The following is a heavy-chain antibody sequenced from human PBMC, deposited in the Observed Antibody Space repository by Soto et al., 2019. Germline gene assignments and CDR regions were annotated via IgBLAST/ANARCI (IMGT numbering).Heavy chain of an antibody. CDR1: GFTFSSYS. D-gene: IGHD3-10*01. V-gene: IGHV3-48*01. Sequence: EGQLVESGGGLVQPGGSLRLSCAASGFTFSSYSMNWVRQAPGKGLEWVSYISSSTSTTYYGDFVKGRFTISRDNAKNSQYLQLNSLRAEDTAVYYCARGSGSYYSPSFDYWGQGTLVTVSS. CDR2: ISSSTSTT. J-gene: IGHJ4*02. CDR3: ARGSGSYYSPSFDY.